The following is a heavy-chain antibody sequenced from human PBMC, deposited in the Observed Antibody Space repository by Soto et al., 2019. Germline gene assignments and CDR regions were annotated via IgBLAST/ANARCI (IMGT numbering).Heavy chain of an antibody. CDR3: ARAYPYYDFWSGYSQNWFDP. CDR1: GYSISSGYY. Sequence: PSETLSLTCAVSGYSISSGYYWGWIRQPPGKGLEWIGSIYHSGSTYYNPSLKSRVAISVDTSKNQFSLKLSSVTAADTAVYYCARAYPYYDFWSGYSQNWFDPWGQGTLVTSPQ. V-gene: IGHV4-38-2*01. CDR2: IYHSGST. J-gene: IGHJ5*02. D-gene: IGHD3-3*01.